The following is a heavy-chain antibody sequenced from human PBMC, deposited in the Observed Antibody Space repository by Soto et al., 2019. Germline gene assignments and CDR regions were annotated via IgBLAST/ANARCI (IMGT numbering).Heavy chain of an antibody. V-gene: IGHV4-39*01. CDR1: GGSISSSSYY. CDR3: ARQRIAVAGFDY. Sequence: SETLSLTCTVSGGSISSSSYYWGWIRQPPGKGLEWIGSIYYSGSTYYNPSLKSRVTISVDTSKNQFSLKLSSVTAADTAVYYCARQRIAVAGFDYWCQGTLVTVSS. CDR2: IYYSGST. J-gene: IGHJ4*02. D-gene: IGHD6-19*01.